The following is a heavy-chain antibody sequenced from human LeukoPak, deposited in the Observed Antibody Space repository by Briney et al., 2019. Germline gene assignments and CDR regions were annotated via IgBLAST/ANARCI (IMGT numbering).Heavy chain of an antibody. J-gene: IGHJ4*02. V-gene: IGHV3-53*01. CDR2: IYSDNT. CDR3: ARRAGAYSHPYDY. CDR1: GSTFSSYE. D-gene: IGHD4/OR15-4a*01. Sequence: QPGGSLRLSCAASGSTFSSYEMNWVRQAPGKGLEWVSFIYSDNTHYSDSVKGRFTISRDNSKNTLYLQMNSLRAEDTAVYYCARRAGAYSHPYDYWGQGTLVTVSS.